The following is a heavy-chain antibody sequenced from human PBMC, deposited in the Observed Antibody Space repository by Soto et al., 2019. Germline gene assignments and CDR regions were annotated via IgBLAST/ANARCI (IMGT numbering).Heavy chain of an antibody. CDR2: ISASGSA. CDR1: GFTLTNYA. D-gene: IGHD3-9*01. J-gene: IGHJ2*01. CDR3: AKPHDWRYGEWYFDL. Sequence: QLLESGGGLVQTGGSLRLSCAASGFTLTNYAMTWVRQAPGKGLEWVSVISASGSAHYADSVKGRFTISRDPSKNTLYLQINSLTADDTAVYFCAKPHDWRYGEWYFDLWGRGALVTLSS. V-gene: IGHV3-23*01.